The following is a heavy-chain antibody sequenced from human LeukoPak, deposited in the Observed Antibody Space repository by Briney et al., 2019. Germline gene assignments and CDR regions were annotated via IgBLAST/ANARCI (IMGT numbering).Heavy chain of an antibody. V-gene: IGHV1-69*04. CDR3: AILGYCSSTSCYEDDTTKKNWFDP. Sequence: ASVKVSCKASGGTFSSYAISWVRQAPGQRLEWMGRIIPILGIANYAQKFQGRVTITADKSTSTAYMELSSLRSEDTAVYYCAILGYCSSTSCYEDDTTKKNWFDPWGQGTLVTVSS. J-gene: IGHJ5*02. CDR2: IIPILGIA. CDR1: GGTFSSYA. D-gene: IGHD2-2*01.